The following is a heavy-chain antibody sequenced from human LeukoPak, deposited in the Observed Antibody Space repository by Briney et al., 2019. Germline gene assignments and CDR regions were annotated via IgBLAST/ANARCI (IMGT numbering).Heavy chain of an antibody. Sequence: SETLSLTCTVSGGSISSSSYYWGWIRQPPGKGLEWIGSIYHSGSTYYNPSLKSRVTISVDTSKNQFSLKLSSVTAADTAVYYCARLSTQLRFLEWLLSIDYWGQGTLVTVSS. CDR1: GGSISSSSYY. J-gene: IGHJ4*02. D-gene: IGHD3-3*01. CDR2: IYHSGST. V-gene: IGHV4-39*01. CDR3: ARLSTQLRFLEWLLSIDY.